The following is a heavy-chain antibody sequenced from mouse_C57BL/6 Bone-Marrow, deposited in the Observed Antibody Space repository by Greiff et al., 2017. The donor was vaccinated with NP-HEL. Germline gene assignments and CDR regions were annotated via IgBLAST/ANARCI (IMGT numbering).Heavy chain of an antibody. V-gene: IGHV1-7*01. CDR3: ARVVTTNYDAMDY. J-gene: IGHJ4*01. CDR1: GYTFTSYW. D-gene: IGHD2-5*01. Sequence: QVQLKESGAELAKPGASVKMSCKASGYTFTSYWMHWVKQRPGQGLEWIGYINPSSGYTKYNQKFKDKATLTADKSSSTAYMQLSSLTYEDSAVYYCARVVTTNYDAMDYWGQGTSVTVSS. CDR2: INPSSGYT.